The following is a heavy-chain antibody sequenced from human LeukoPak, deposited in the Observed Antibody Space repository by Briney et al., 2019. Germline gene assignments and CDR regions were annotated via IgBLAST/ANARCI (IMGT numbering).Heavy chain of an antibody. CDR3: AKIGANVGF. Sequence: PGGSLRLSCAASGFTFSSYAMSWVRQAPGKGLDWVSSINGGGGSTYYADPVKGRFTISRDNSKNTLYLQMNSLRAEDTAVYYCAKIGANVGFWGQGTLVTVSS. CDR2: INGGGGST. J-gene: IGHJ4*02. V-gene: IGHV3-23*01. D-gene: IGHD4/OR15-4a*01. CDR1: GFTFSSYA.